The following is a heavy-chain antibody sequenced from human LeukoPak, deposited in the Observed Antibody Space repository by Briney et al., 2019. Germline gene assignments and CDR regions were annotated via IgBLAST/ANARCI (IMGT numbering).Heavy chain of an antibody. D-gene: IGHD3-22*01. J-gene: IGHJ4*02. CDR1: GFTFSSYA. Sequence: GGSLRLSCAASGFTFSSYAIHWVRQAPGKGLEWVAVISYDGSNKYYADSVKGRFTISRDNSKNTLYLQMNSLRAEDTAVYYCARDTYYYDSSGYYFYWGQGTLVTVSS. CDR3: ARDTYYYDSSGYYFY. V-gene: IGHV3-30*01. CDR2: ISYDGSNK.